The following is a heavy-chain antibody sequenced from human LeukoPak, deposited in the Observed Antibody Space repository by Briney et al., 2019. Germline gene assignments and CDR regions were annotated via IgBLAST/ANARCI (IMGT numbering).Heavy chain of an antibody. CDR2: IYYSGST. V-gene: IGHV4-39*07. CDR1: GGSISSSSYY. D-gene: IGHD5-24*01. Sequence: SETLSLTCTVSGGSISSSSYYWGWIRQPRGKGLEWIGSIYYSGSTYYNPSLKSRVTISVDTSKNQFSLKLSSVTAADTAVYYCARVRREIEMATIQGYYYYMDVWGKGTTVTVSS. J-gene: IGHJ6*03. CDR3: ARVRREIEMATIQGYYYYMDV.